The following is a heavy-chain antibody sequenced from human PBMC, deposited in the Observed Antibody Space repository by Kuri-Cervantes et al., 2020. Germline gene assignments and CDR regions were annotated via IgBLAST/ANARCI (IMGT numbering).Heavy chain of an antibody. CDR2: IGTAGDT. Sequence: GGSLRLSCAASGFTFSNYDMHWVRQPTGKSLEWVSTIGTAGDTYYRASVKGRFTISRENAKNSLYLQMNSLRAGDTAVYYCARGQGRGYCTNGVCYTDWLDPWGQGTLVNVSS. D-gene: IGHD2-8*01. J-gene: IGHJ5*02. CDR3: ARGQGRGYCTNGVCYTDWLDP. CDR1: GFTFSNYD. V-gene: IGHV3-13*01.